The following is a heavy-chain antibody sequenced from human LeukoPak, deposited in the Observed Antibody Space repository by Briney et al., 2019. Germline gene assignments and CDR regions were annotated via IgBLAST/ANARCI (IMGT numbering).Heavy chain of an antibody. Sequence: SETLSLTCTVSGGSISSSSYCWGWIRQPPGEGLEWIGSIYYSGSTYYNPSLKSRVTISVDTSKNQFSLKLSSVTAADTAVYYCARHEYDSSGYPYYYMDVWGKGTTVTISS. J-gene: IGHJ6*03. CDR1: GGSISSSSYC. V-gene: IGHV4-39*01. CDR2: IYYSGST. CDR3: ARHEYDSSGYPYYYMDV. D-gene: IGHD3-22*01.